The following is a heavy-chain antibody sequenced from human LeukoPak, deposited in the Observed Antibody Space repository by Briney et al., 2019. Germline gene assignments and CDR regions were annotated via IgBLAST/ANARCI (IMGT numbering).Heavy chain of an antibody. CDR2: INHSGST. Sequence: SETLSLTCAVYGGSFSDYYWSWIRQPPGKGLEWIGEINHSGSTNYNPSLKSRVTISVDTSKNQFSLKLSSVTAADTAVYYCARDPRDDAFDIWGQGTMVTVSS. CDR3: ARDPRDDAFDI. CDR1: GGSFSDYY. J-gene: IGHJ3*02. V-gene: IGHV4-34*01. D-gene: IGHD3-10*01.